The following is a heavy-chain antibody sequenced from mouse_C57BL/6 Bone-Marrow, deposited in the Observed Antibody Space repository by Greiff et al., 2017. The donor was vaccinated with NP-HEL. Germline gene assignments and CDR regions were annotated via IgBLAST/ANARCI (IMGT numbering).Heavy chain of an antibody. Sequence: QVQLQQPGAELVKPGASVKMSCKASGYTFTSYWITWVKQRPGQGLEWIGDLYPGSGSTNYNEKFKSKATLTVDTSSSTAYMQLSSLTSEDSAVYYCASPYYYGSSYQAWFAYWGQGTLVTVSA. D-gene: IGHD1-1*01. CDR2: LYPGSGST. V-gene: IGHV1-55*01. CDR1: GYTFTSYW. CDR3: ASPYYYGSSYQAWFAY. J-gene: IGHJ3*01.